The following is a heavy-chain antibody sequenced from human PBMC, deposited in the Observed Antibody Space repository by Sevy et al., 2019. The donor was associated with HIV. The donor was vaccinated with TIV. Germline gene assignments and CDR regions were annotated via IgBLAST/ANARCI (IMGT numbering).Heavy chain of an antibody. V-gene: IGHV3-21*01. CDR2: ISSSTSYI. CDR3: ARGGYPGIAVAGSPQP. D-gene: IGHD6-19*01. Sequence: GGSLRLSCAASGFTFSSYLMNWVRQAPGKGLEWVSSISSSTSYIYYADSVKGRFTISRDNTKNSLFLQMNSLRAEDTAVYYCARGGYPGIAVAGSPQPWGQGTLVTVSS. J-gene: IGHJ1*01. CDR1: GFTFSSYL.